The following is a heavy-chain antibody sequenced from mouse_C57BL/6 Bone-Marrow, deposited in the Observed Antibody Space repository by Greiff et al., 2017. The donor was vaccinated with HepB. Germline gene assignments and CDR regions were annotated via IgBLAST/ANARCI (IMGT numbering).Heavy chain of an antibody. V-gene: IGHV5-4*01. J-gene: IGHJ2*01. CDR1: GFTFSSYA. D-gene: IGHD1-1*01. CDR2: ISDGGSYT. Sequence: VQLKESGGGLVKPGGSLKLSCAASGFTFSSYAMSWVRQTPEKRLEWVATISDGGSYTYCPDNVKGRFTISRDNAKNNLYLQMSHLKSEDTAMYYCARGPLYYGYYFDYWGQGTTLTVSS. CDR3: ARGPLYYGYYFDY.